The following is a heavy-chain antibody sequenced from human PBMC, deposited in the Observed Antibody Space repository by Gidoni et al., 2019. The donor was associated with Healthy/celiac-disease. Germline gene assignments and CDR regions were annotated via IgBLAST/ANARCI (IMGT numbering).Heavy chain of an antibody. V-gene: IGHV3-9*01. J-gene: IGHJ4*02. CDR3: AKAPRGYSYGLNPVDY. D-gene: IGHD5-18*01. CDR2: ISWNSGSI. Sequence: EVQLVESGGGLVQPGRSLNLSCSASGFPLDDYAMPWVRQAPGKGMEWVSGISWNSGSIGYADSVKGRFTISRDNAKNSLYLQMNSLRAEDTALYYCAKAPRGYSYGLNPVDYWGQGTLVTVSS. CDR1: GFPLDDYA.